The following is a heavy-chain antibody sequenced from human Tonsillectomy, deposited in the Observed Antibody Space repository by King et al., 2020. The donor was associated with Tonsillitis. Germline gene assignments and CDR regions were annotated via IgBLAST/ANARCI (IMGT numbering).Heavy chain of an antibody. V-gene: IGHV4-34*01. CDR1: GGAFSGYY. D-gene: IGHD1-26*01. Sequence: VQIQQWGARLLKPSETLSLTCAVYGGAFSGYYWSWVRPPPGKGLEWIGEINHSGSTNYNPSLKSRVTISVDTSKNQFSMKLSSVSAADTAVYYCARGGGSYYGYFDYWGQGTLVTVSS. CDR3: ARGGGSYYGYFDY. CDR2: INHSGST. J-gene: IGHJ4*02.